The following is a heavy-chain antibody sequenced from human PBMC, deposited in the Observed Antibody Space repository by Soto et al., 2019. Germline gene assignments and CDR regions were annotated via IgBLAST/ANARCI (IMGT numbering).Heavy chain of an antibody. CDR3: AREVNYRYYYDSSGYGFDY. Sequence: SETLSLTCTVSGGSISSGDYYWSWIRQPPGKGLEWIGYIYYSGSTYYNPSLKSRVTISVDTSKNQFSLKLSSVTAADTAVYYCAREVNYRYYYDSSGYGFDYWGQGTLVTVSS. V-gene: IGHV4-30-4*01. J-gene: IGHJ4*02. CDR2: IYYSGST. CDR1: GGSISSGDYY. D-gene: IGHD3-22*01.